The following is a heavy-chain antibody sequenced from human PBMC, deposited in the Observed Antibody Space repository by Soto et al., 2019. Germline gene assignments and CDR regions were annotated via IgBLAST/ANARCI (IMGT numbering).Heavy chain of an antibody. V-gene: IGHV1-2*02. D-gene: IGHD2-2*01. J-gene: IGHJ6*02. Sequence: ASVKVSCKASGYTFTDNHIHWVREAPGQGLEWMGWINPQTGGTSYAQKFQGRVTLSRDTSINTAYLELSRLTFDDAAVYFCARERYQVISDGMDVWGQGTTVTVSS. CDR2: INPQTGGT. CDR3: ARERYQVISDGMDV. CDR1: GYTFTDNH.